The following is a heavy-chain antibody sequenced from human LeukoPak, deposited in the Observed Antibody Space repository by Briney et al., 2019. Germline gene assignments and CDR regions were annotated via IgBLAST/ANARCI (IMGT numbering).Heavy chain of an antibody. CDR3: ARDRGGATGWFDP. V-gene: IGHV3-30-3*01. D-gene: IGHD1-26*01. Sequence: PGGSLRLSCAASGFTFSSYAMHWVRQAPGKGLEWVAVISYDGSNKYYADSVKGRFTISRDNSKNTLYLQMNSLRAEDTAVYYCARDRGGATGWFDPWGQGTLVTVSS. CDR1: GFTFSSYA. CDR2: ISYDGSNK. J-gene: IGHJ5*02.